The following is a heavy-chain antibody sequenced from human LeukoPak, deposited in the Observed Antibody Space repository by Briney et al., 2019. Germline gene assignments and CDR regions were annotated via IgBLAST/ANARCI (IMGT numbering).Heavy chain of an antibody. Sequence: GGSLRLSCAASGFTVSSNYMSWVRQAPGKGLEWVSVIYADGSTYYADSVKGRFTTSRDNSKNTLYLQVNSLRAEDTAVYYCARIYCGGDCLDSAPLSDAFDIWGQGTMVTVSS. CDR3: ARIYCGGDCLDSAPLSDAFDI. D-gene: IGHD2-21*02. CDR2: IYADGST. V-gene: IGHV3-53*01. CDR1: GFTVSSNY. J-gene: IGHJ3*02.